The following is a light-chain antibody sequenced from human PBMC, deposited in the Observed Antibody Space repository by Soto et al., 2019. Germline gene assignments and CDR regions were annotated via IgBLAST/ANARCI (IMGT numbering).Light chain of an antibody. CDR3: QQYNSYST. CDR1: QSISTR. Sequence: DIQMTHSPSTLSASVGCRCTITCRASQSISTRLAWYKQKPGKAPKLLIYDASSLESGVPSRLSGSESGTEFTLTISSLQPDDFATYYCQQYNSYSTFGQGTKVDIK. CDR2: DAS. V-gene: IGKV1-5*01. J-gene: IGKJ1*01.